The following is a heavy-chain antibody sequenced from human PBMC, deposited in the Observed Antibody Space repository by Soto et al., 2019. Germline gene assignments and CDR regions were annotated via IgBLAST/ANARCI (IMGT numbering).Heavy chain of an antibody. CDR2: ISYDGTYK. D-gene: IGHD3-22*01. V-gene: IGHV3-30*18. J-gene: IGHJ4*02. CDR3: AKVSQWLFHFDH. Sequence: QLQLVESGGAVVQPGRSLRLSCAASGFTFSPYGMHWVRQAPGKGLEWVAVISYDGTYKYYADSVKGRFTISRDNSKNTLYLQMNSLSAEDTAVYYCAKVSQWLFHFDHWGQGTLVTVSS. CDR1: GFTFSPYG.